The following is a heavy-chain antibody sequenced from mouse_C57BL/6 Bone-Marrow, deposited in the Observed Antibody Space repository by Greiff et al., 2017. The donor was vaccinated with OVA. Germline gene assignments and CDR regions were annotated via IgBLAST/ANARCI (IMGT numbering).Heavy chain of an antibody. CDR2: INPSNGGT. CDR3: ARGFIPDYFDY. D-gene: IGHD1-1*01. J-gene: IGHJ2*01. Sequence: VQLQQSGTELVKPGASGYTFTSYWMHWVKQRPGQGLEWIGNINPSNGGTNYNEKFKSKATLTVDKSSSTAYMQLSSLTSEDSAVYYCARGFIPDYFDYWGQGTTLTVSS. V-gene: IGHV1-53*01. CDR1: GYTFTSYW.